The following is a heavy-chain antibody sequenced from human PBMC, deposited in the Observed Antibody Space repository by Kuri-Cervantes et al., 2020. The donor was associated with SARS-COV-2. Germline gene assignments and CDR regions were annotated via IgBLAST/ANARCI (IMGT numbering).Heavy chain of an antibody. V-gene: IGHV4-59*12. Sequence: SETLSLTCAVSGGSISSYYWSWIRQPPGKGLEWIGYIYYSGSTNYNPSLKSRVTISVDTSKNQFSLQLNSVTPEDTAVYYCARGKSWGLGYFDYWGQGTLVTVSS. D-gene: IGHD3-16*01. CDR2: IYYSGST. J-gene: IGHJ4*02. CDR1: GGSISSYY. CDR3: ARGKSWGLGYFDY.